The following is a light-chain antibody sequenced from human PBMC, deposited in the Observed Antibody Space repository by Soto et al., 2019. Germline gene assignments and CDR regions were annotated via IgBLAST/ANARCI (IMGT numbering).Light chain of an antibody. CDR2: GAS. V-gene: IGKV3D-15*01. Sequence: EIVMTQSPATLSVSPGGGATLTCRASQSVSSNLAWYQQKPGQAPRLLIYGASTRATGIPARFSASGSGTEFTLTISSLQSEDFAIYYCQHYNIWPYTFGQGTKLEIK. CDR1: QSVSSN. CDR3: QHYNIWPYT. J-gene: IGKJ2*01.